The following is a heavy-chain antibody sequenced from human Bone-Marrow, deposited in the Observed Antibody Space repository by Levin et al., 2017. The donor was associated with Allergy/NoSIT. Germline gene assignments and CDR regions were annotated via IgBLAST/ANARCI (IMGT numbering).Heavy chain of an antibody. CDR3: ARGGRGSFSYYFDY. Sequence: PSETLSLTCAVDGGSFTGYFWTWIRQPPGKGLEWIGEINHSGSTKYNPSLTSRVTISVDTSKKELSLNLSSVTAADTAVFYCARGGRGSFSYYFDYWGQGTRVTVSS. J-gene: IGHJ4*02. CDR1: GGSFTGYF. V-gene: IGHV4-34*01. CDR2: INHSGST. D-gene: IGHD3-16*01.